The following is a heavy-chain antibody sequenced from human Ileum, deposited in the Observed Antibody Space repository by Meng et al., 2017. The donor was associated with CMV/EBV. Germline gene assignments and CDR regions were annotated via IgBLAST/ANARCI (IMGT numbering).Heavy chain of an antibody. J-gene: IGHJ4*02. CDR2: VYSSGST. CDR3: ARVWGIAVRPLDY. V-gene: IGHV4-4*07. CDR1: GGPISGYY. Sequence: QVKLQVSAPGLVKLSDTLSLTCTVSGGPISGYYWSWIRQPATKGLEWIGRVYSSGSTDYNPSLQSRVTISVDTSKNQFSLKLSSVTAADTAVYYCARVWGIAVRPLDYWGQGTLVTVSS. D-gene: IGHD6-6*01.